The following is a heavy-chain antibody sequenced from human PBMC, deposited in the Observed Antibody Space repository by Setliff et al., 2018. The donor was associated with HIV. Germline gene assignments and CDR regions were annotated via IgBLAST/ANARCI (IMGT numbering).Heavy chain of an antibody. D-gene: IGHD5-12*01. J-gene: IGHJ4*01. CDR3: AKVGREYNGYDLTFDS. Sequence: GESLKISCAASGFTFSSYVMHWVRQAPGKGREWVALTWYDGRTTYYADSVKGRFTISRDNSRNTLNLQMNTLRAEDTAMYYCAKVGREYNGYDLTFDSWGQGTLVTVSS. V-gene: IGHV3-30*02. CDR2: TWYDGRTT. CDR1: GFTFSSYV.